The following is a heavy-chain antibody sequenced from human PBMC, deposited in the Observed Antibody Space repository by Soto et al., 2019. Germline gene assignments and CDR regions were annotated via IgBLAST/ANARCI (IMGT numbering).Heavy chain of an antibody. CDR1: GVSLSNFGVG. Sequence: QITLEESGPTLVKPTQTLTLTCSFSGVSLSNFGVGVGWIRQPPGKALEWLAVIYWNDDKRYNLSLKSRLTITKDTSTNQVVLTITNMDPVDTATYYCAHVAVGTVGNEAFDIWGQGTVLTVSS. CDR2: IYWNDDK. J-gene: IGHJ3*02. V-gene: IGHV2-5*01. D-gene: IGHD1-26*01. CDR3: AHVAVGTVGNEAFDI.